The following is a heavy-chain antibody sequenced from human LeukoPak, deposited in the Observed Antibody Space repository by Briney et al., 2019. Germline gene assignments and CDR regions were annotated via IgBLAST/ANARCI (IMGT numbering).Heavy chain of an antibody. V-gene: IGHV4-34*01. CDR2: INHSGST. D-gene: IGHD6-13*01. CDR3: AGTGCSSSWYRH. Sequence: PSETLSLTCAVYGGSFSGYYWSWIRQPPGKGLEWIGEINHSGSTNYNPSLKSRVTISVDTSKNQFSLKLSSVTAADTAVYYCAGTGCSSSWYRHWGQGTLVTVSS. CDR1: GGSFSGYY. J-gene: IGHJ4*02.